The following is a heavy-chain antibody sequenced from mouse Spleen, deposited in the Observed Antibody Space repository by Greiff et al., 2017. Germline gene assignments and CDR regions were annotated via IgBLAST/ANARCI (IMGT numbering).Heavy chain of an antibody. CDR3: AIYYDYDGFAY. J-gene: IGHJ3*01. Sequence: EVQRVESGGGLVKPGGSLKLSCAASGFTFSSYAMSWVRQTPEKRLEWVATISSGGSYTYYPDSVKGRFTISRDNAKNTLYLQMSSLRSEDTAMYYCAIYYDYDGFAYWGQGTLVTVSA. V-gene: IGHV5-9-3*01. D-gene: IGHD2-4*01. CDR2: ISSGGSYT. CDR1: GFTFSSYA.